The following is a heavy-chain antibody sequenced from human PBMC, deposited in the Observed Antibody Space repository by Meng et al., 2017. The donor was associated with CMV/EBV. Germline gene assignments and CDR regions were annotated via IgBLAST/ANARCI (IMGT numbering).Heavy chain of an antibody. CDR3: ARVGRTSCYDY. Sequence: VKMQESGPGLVQPSQTLSLTLTGSGVSLRSGDYYWRWTRPPPGKGLEWIGYIYYSGRTYYTLSLKIRITISVDTSKNQFPLKRSSVTAADTAVYSCARVGRTSCYDYWGQGTLVTVSS. D-gene: IGHD2-2*01. CDR1: GVSLRSGDYY. V-gene: IGHV4-30-4*08. J-gene: IGHJ4*02. CDR2: IYYSGRT.